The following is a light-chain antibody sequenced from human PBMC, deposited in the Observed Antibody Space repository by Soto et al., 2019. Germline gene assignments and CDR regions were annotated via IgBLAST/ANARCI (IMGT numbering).Light chain of an antibody. CDR2: EVN. V-gene: IGLV2-23*02. CDR1: SSDVGIYNL. Sequence: QSVLAQPASVSGSPGQPITISCTGTSSDVGIYNLVSWYQHFPGKAPKLMIYEVNKRPSGVSNRFSGSKSGSTASLAISGLQADDEADYYCCSYTRSGSFVFGTGTKVTVL. CDR3: CSYTRSGSFV. J-gene: IGLJ1*01.